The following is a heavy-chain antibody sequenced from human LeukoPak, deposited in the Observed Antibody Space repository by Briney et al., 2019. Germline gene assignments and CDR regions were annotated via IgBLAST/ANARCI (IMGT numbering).Heavy chain of an antibody. J-gene: IGHJ3*02. Sequence: GGSLRLSCAASGFTVSNTYMSWVRQAPGKGLEWVANIKQDGSEKYYVDSVKGRFTISRDNAKNSLYLQMNSLRAEDTAVYYCARKRWSGYYTSDAFDIWGQGTMVTVSS. CDR3: ARKRWSGYYTSDAFDI. V-gene: IGHV3-7*01. CDR2: IKQDGSEK. CDR1: GFTVSNTY. D-gene: IGHD3-3*01.